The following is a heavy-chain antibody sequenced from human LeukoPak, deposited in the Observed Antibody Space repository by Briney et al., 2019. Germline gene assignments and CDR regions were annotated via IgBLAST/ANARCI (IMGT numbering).Heavy chain of an antibody. Sequence: GGSLRLSCAASGFIFNRFRMSWVRQAPGKGPEWVAHMKEDGSEKDYVDSATSRFTTARDNAKESPYLPLKSLRAEDKAVYYCTRSRGGDSNGQGKSWFDPWGQGTLVTVSS. CDR3: TRSRGGDSNGQGKSWFDP. D-gene: IGHD2-8*01. J-gene: IGHJ5*02. CDR2: MKEDGSEK. CDR1: GFIFNRFR. V-gene: IGHV3-7*01.